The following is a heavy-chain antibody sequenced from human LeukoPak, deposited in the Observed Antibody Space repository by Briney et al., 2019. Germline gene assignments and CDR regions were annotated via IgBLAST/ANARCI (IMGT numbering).Heavy chain of an antibody. V-gene: IGHV3-23*01. CDR3: ARDSGTTYYSDSGGHSRSWDHNWFDP. CDR2: ISGSDGTI. J-gene: IGHJ5*02. CDR1: GFTFSSYA. Sequence: PGGSLRLSCAASGFTFSSYAMSWVRQAPGKGLEWVSGISGSDGTIYYADSVRGRFIISRDTSDNTLYLYMNSLRAEDSAVYYCARDSGTTYYSDSGGHSRSWDHNWFDPWGQGTLVTVSS. D-gene: IGHD3-22*01.